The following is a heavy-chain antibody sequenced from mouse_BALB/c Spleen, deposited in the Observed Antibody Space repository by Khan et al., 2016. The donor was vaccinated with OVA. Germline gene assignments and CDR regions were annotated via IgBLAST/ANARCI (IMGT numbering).Heavy chain of an antibody. CDR1: GYTFPEYT. D-gene: IGHD1-1*02. Sequence: VQLKQSGPELAKPGASVKISCKTSGYTFPEYTVHWVKQSLGKSLDWIGVINPKNGCTAHNQKFKGKATLTVDRSSSTAYMEFRSLTSEDSAVCCCARGAGGYWGQGTSVTVAS. V-gene: IGHV1-18*01. CDR2: INPKNGCT. J-gene: IGHJ4*01. CDR3: ARGAGGY.